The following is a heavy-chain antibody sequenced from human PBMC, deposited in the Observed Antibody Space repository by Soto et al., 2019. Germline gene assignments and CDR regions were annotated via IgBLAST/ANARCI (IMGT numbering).Heavy chain of an antibody. Sequence: SGDSLSSGGHYWSWIRQHPGKGLEWIGHIYDSVNTYYSPSLRSRVTISADMSKNQFSLNLRSVTAADTAVYYCARVDHRGYFAILTDYWGHGTLVTVSS. CDR3: ARVDHRGYFAILTDY. CDR2: IYDSVNT. CDR1: GDSLSSGGHY. J-gene: IGHJ4*01. D-gene: IGHD3-9*01. V-gene: IGHV4-31*02.